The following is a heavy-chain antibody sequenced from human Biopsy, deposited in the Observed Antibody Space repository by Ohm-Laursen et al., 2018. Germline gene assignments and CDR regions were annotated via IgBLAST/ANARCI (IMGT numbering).Heavy chain of an antibody. Sequence: TLSLTCAVSGGSISSYQWTWIRQPPGKGLEWIGYLYNTGGTNYNPSLKSRVTISVDTSKNQFSLKVTSVTAADTAVYYCARATVETASFDFWGQGTLVTVSS. J-gene: IGHJ4*02. V-gene: IGHV4-59*12. CDR1: GGSISSYQ. CDR2: LYNTGGT. CDR3: ARATVETASFDF. D-gene: IGHD5-18*01.